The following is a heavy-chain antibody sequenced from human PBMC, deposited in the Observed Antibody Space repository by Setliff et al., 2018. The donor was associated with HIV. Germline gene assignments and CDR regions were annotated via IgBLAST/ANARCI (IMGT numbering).Heavy chain of an antibody. Sequence: PSETLSLTCTVSGGSISSGGYYWSWIRQHPGKGLEWIGYIYYSGSTYYNPSLKSRVTIAVDTSKNRFSLKLSSVTAADTAVYYCASAKWIGVAGTIGDWFDPWGQGTLVTVSS. CDR2: IYYSGST. CDR3: ASAKWIGVAGTIGDWFDP. J-gene: IGHJ5*02. D-gene: IGHD6-19*01. CDR1: GGSISSGGYY. V-gene: IGHV4-31*03.